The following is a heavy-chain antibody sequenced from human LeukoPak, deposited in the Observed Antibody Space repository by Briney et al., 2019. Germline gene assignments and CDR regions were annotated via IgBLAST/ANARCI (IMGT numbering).Heavy chain of an antibody. D-gene: IGHD2-2*01. V-gene: IGHV4-34*01. Sequence: PSETLSLTCAVYGGSFSGYYWSWIRQPPGKGLEWIGEINHSGSTNYNPSLKSRVTISVATSKNQFSLKLSSVTAADTAVYYCARGLSRDIVVVPAANNFDYWGQGTLVTVSS. CDR3: ARGLSRDIVVVPAANNFDY. J-gene: IGHJ4*02. CDR1: GGSFSGYY. CDR2: INHSGST.